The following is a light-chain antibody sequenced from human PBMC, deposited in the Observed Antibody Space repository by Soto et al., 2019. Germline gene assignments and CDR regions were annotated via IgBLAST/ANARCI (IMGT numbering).Light chain of an antibody. Sequence: IQMTQSPPSLSASVGDRVTITCQASHDIGNSLNWYQDKPGQAPKLVIYDAYNLETGVPSTFSGGGDGTHFTFTISSLRPEDIGTYYCQKSDHLPLFGPGTKVDT. CDR3: QKSDHLPL. CDR1: HDIGNS. CDR2: DAY. J-gene: IGKJ3*01. V-gene: IGKV1-33*01.